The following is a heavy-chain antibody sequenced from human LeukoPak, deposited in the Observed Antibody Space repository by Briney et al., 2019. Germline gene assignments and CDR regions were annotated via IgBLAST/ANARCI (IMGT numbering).Heavy chain of an antibody. CDR2: IKQDGSEK. CDR1: GFTFSSYW. V-gene: IGHV3-7*03. Sequence: GGSLRLSCAASGFTFSSYWMSWVRQAPGKGLEWVANIKQDGSEKYYVDSVKGRFTISRDNSKNTLYLQMNNLRAEDTAVYYCARAWGGYSGNDYWGQGTLVTVSS. J-gene: IGHJ4*02. CDR3: ARAWGGYSGNDY. D-gene: IGHD5-12*01.